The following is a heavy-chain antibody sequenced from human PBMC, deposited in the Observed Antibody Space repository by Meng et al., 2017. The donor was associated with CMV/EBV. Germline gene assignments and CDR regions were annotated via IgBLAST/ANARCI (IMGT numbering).Heavy chain of an antibody. D-gene: IGHD2-2*01. CDR1: GFTFSNAW. Sequence: GGSLRLSCAASGFTFSNAWMSWVRQAPGKGLEWVGRIKSKTDGGTTDYAAPVKGRFTISRDDSKNTLYLQMNSLKTEDTAVYYCTTAFSLVVPDATYYYYYGMDVWGQGTTVTVSS. CDR2: IKSKTDGGTT. J-gene: IGHJ6*02. CDR3: TTAFSLVVPDATYYYYYGMDV. V-gene: IGHV3-15*01.